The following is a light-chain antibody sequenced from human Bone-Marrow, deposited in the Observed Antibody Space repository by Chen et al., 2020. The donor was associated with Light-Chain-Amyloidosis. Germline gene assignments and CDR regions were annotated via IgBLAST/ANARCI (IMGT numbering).Light chain of an antibody. Sequence: SYELTQPPSVSVSRGQTARITCSGDDLPTKYAYWYQQKPGQAPVLVIHRDTERPSGISERFSGSSSGTTATLTIRGVQAEDEADYHCQSADSSGTYEVIFGGGTKLTVL. CDR1: DLPTKY. V-gene: IGLV3-25*03. CDR2: RDT. J-gene: IGLJ2*01. CDR3: QSADSSGTYEVI.